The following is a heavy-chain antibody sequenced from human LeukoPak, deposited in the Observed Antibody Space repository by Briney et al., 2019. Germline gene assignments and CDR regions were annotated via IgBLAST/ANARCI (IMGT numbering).Heavy chain of an antibody. V-gene: IGHV3-33*01. CDR3: ARGLYYYDSSGYYGDTFDI. J-gene: IGHJ3*02. CDR2: IWYDGSNQ. CDR1: GFTFSSYG. Sequence: GGSLRLSCAASGFTFSSYGMHWVRQAPGKGLEWVAVIWYDGSNQYHADSVKGRFTISRDNSKNTMYLQMNSLRAGDTAVYYCARGLYYYDSSGYYGDTFDIWGQGTMVTVSS. D-gene: IGHD3-22*01.